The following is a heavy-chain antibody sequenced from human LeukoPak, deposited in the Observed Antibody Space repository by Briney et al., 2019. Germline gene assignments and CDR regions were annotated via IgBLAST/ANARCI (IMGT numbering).Heavy chain of an antibody. CDR2: IYYSGST. J-gene: IGHJ3*02. Sequence: SETLSLTCTVSGGSISSYYWSWIRQPPGKGLEWIGYIYYSGSTNYNPSLKSRVTMSVDTSKNQFSLKLSSVTAADTAVYYCARDLTTNAFDIWGQGTMVTVSS. V-gene: IGHV4-59*12. CDR3: ARDLTTNAFDI. CDR1: GGSISSYY. D-gene: IGHD4-17*01.